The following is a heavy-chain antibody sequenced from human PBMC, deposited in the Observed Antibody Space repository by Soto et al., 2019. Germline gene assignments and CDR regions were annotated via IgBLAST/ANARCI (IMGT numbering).Heavy chain of an antibody. Sequence: EVQLVESGGGLVQPGGSLRLSCAASGFTFSSYWMHWVRQTPGKGLVWVSGIYSDGTRTNFADSVKGRFTISRDNSKNTLHLQMNSLTVDDPAVYFCERGGLGGYGFDPLGQVTLVTVSS. D-gene: IGHD1-1*01. V-gene: IGHV3-74*01. CDR3: ERGGLGGYGFDP. CDR1: GFTFSSYW. CDR2: IYSDGTRT. J-gene: IGHJ5*02.